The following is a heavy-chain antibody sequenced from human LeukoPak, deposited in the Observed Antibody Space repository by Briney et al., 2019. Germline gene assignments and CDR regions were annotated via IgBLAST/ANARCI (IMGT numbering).Heavy chain of an antibody. CDR1: GFTFSRYA. Sequence: GGSLRLSCAASGFTFSRYAMSWVRQAPGKGLEGVSAISGSGGSTYYADSVKGRFTISRDNSKNTLYLQMNSLRAEDTAVYYCAKSGYSSSWPLAKYYFDYWGQGTLVTVSS. CDR3: AKSGYSSSWPLAKYYFDY. D-gene: IGHD6-13*01. CDR2: ISGSGGST. J-gene: IGHJ4*02. V-gene: IGHV3-23*01.